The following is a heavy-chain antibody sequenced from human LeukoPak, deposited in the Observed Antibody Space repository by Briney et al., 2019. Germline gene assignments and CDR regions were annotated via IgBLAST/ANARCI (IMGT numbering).Heavy chain of an antibody. CDR3: ARLAGSEATAIRAYAFDI. V-gene: IGHV4-4*08. D-gene: IGHD2-21*02. Sequence: PSETLSLTCTVSGGSISSYYWSWIRQPPGKGLEWIGRIYTSGSTNYNPSLKSRVTISVDTSKNQFSLKLSSVTAADTAVYYCARLAGSEATAIRAYAFDIWGQGTMVTVSS. CDR1: GGSISSYY. J-gene: IGHJ3*02. CDR2: IYTSGST.